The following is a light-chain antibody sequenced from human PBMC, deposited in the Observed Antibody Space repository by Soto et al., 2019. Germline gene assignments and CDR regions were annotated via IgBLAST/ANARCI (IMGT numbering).Light chain of an antibody. CDR3: QQYGSSPKT. CDR2: GAS. J-gene: IGKJ1*01. CDR1: QSVSSN. Sequence: EIVMTQSPATLSVSPGERATLSCRASQSVSSNLVWYQQKPGQAPRLLIYGASTRATGIPARFSGSGSGTDFTLTISRLEPEDFAVYYCQQYGSSPKTFGQGTKVDIK. V-gene: IGKV3-15*01.